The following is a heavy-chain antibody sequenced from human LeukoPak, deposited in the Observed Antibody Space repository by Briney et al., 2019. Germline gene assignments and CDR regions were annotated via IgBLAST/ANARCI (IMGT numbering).Heavy chain of an antibody. CDR3: ARGLVYVED. CDR1: GFTVSSNY. CDR2: IYTGGST. J-gene: IGHJ4*02. V-gene: IGHV3-66*01. D-gene: IGHD2-21*01. Sequence: GGSLRLSCAASGFTVSSNYMNWFRQAPGRGLEWVSVIYTGGSTYYADSVKGRFTISRDNSKKTLYLQMNSLRAEDTAVYYCARGLVYVEDWGQGTLVTVSS.